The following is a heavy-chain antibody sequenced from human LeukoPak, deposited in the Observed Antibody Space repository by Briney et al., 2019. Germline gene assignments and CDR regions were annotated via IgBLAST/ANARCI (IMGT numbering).Heavy chain of an antibody. V-gene: IGHV3-7*01. Sequence: GGSLRLSCAASGFTFSSYWMSWVRQAPGKGLEWVANIKQDGSEKYYVDSVKGRFTISRDNAKNSLYLQMNSLRAEDTAVYYCARARITMVRGVIRSRSAFDPWGQGTLVTVSS. CDR1: GFTFSSYW. CDR2: IKQDGSEK. D-gene: IGHD3-10*01. J-gene: IGHJ5*02. CDR3: ARARITMVRGVIRSRSAFDP.